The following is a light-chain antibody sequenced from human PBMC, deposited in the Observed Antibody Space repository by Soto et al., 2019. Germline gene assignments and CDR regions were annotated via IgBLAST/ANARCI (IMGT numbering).Light chain of an antibody. CDR3: SSYTSSSTLYV. V-gene: IGLV2-14*01. CDR1: SSDVGSYNY. CDR2: EVS. J-gene: IGLJ1*01. Sequence: QSALTQPASVSGSAGQSITISCTGTSSDVGSYNYVSWYQQHPGKAPKLMIYEVSNRPSGVSNRFSGSKSGNTASLTISGLQAEDEADYYCSSYTSSSTLYVFGTGTKVTVL.